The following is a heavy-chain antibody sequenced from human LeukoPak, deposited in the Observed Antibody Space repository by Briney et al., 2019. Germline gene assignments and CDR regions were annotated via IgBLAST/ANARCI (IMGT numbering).Heavy chain of an antibody. V-gene: IGHV4-38-2*02. CDR2: IYHSGST. CDR1: GYSISSGYY. D-gene: IGHD4-17*01. J-gene: IGHJ5*02. Sequence: SETLSLTCTVSGYSISSGYYWGWIRQPPGKGLEWIGSIYHSGSTYYNPPLKSRVTISVDTSKNQFSLKLSFVTAADTAVYYCARDSGTTGEVKFDPWGQGTLVTVSS. CDR3: ARDSGTTGEVKFDP.